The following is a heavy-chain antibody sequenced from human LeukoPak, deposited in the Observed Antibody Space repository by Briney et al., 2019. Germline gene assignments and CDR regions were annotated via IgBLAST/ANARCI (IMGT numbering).Heavy chain of an antibody. V-gene: IGHV4-38-2*02. D-gene: IGHD4-17*01. CDR1: GYSITSDHF. J-gene: IGHJ4*02. Sequence: WETLSLTCTVTGYSITSDHFWGWVRQPPGKGLEWIGYIYHSGSTYYNPSLKSRVTISVDRSKNQFSLKLSSVTAADTAVYYCARYDYGTVFDYWGQGTLVTVSS. CDR2: IYHSGST. CDR3: ARYDYGTVFDY.